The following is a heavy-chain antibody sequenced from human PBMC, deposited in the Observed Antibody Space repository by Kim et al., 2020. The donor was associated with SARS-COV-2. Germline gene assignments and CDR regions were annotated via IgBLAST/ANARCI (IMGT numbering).Heavy chain of an antibody. CDR3: VRGRMGGAFAI. V-gene: IGHV3-48*02. D-gene: IGHD3-16*01. J-gene: IGHJ3*02. Sequence: GGSLRLSCATSGFTFNAYDMNWVRRAPGKGQEGLSSITESNNSIYYADSVKGRFTIARDNAKNSLYLQMNSLRDEDTALYYCVRGRMGGAFAIWGQGKMCTVS. CDR2: ITESNNSI. CDR1: GFTFNAYD.